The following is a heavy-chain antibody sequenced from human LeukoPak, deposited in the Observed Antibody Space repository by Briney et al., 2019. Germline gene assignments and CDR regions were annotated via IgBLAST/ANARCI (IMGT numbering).Heavy chain of an antibody. CDR2: IYTSGST. J-gene: IGHJ4*02. CDR1: GGSISSGSYY. CDR3: ARDGTLELDY. D-gene: IGHD3-3*01. Sequence: PSETLSLTCTVSGGSISSGSYYWSWIRQPAGKGLEWIGRIYTSGSTNYNPSLKSRVTISVDTSKNQFSLKLSSATAADTAVYYCARDGTLELDYWGQGTLVTVSS. V-gene: IGHV4-61*02.